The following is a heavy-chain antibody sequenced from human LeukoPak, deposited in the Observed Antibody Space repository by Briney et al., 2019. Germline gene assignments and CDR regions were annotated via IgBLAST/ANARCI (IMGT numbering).Heavy chain of an antibody. J-gene: IGHJ6*02. CDR1: GGSVSSGNYY. CDR2: INHSGST. CDR3: ARDRTYYYHYGMDV. Sequence: SETLSLTCTVSGGSVSSGNYYWSWIRQPPGKGLEWIGEINHSGSTNYNPSLKSRVTISVDTSKNQFSLKLSSVTAADTAVYYCARDRTYYYHYGMDVWGQGTTVTVSS. V-gene: IGHV4-39*07.